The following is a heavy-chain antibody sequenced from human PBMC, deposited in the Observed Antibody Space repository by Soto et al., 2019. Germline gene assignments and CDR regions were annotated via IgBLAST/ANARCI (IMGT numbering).Heavy chain of an antibody. V-gene: IGHV3-23*01. J-gene: IGHJ4*02. D-gene: IGHD6-19*01. CDR2: ITPSGAHT. CDR3: VKDCLHTRAWYCGVAAPDY. CDR1: GFTFSNYA. Sequence: QPGGSLRLSCAASGFTFSNYAMTWVRQAPGKGLEWVSSITPSGAHTQHADTVKGRFTISRDNSQITLHLQMNSLRAEDTAIYYCVKDCLHTRAWYCGVAAPDYWGQGTLVTVSS.